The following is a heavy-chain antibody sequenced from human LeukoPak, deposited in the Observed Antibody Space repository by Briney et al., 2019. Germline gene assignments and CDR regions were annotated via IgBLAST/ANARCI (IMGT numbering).Heavy chain of an antibody. D-gene: IGHD2-2*01. CDR3: ARDLTVVPAAYFDY. J-gene: IGHJ4*02. V-gene: IGHV1-18*01. CDR2: ISAYKGNT. CDR1: GYTFTSYG. Sequence: ASVKVSCKASGYTFTSYGISWVRQAPGQGLEWMGWISAYKGNTNYAQKLQGRVTMTTDTSTSTAYMELRSLRSDDTAVYYCARDLTVVPAAYFDYWGQGTLVTVSS.